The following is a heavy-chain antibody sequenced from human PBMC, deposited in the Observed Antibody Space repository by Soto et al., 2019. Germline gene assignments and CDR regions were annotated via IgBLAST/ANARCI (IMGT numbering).Heavy chain of an antibody. J-gene: IGHJ4*02. V-gene: IGHV3-11*06. CDR2: ISSSSSYT. Sequence: PGGSLRLSCAASGFTFSDYYMSWIRQAPGKGLEWVSYISSSSSYTNYADSVEGRFTISRDDAKNSMYLQMNSLRAEDTGVYYCARDLGVALASLTLDFWGRGTLVTVSS. CDR3: ARDLGVALASLTLDF. CDR1: GFTFSDYY. D-gene: IGHD2-15*01.